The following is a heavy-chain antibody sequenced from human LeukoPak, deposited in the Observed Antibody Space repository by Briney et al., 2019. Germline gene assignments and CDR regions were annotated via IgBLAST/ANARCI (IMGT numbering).Heavy chain of an antibody. J-gene: IGHJ2*01. Sequence: ASVKVSCKASGYTFTSYGISWVRQAPGQGLEWMGWISAYNGNTNYAQKLQGRVTMTTDTSTSTAYMELRSLRSDDTAVYYCARDSQRSLYYYGSGRNWYFDLWGRGTLVTVSS. V-gene: IGHV1-18*01. CDR3: ARDSQRSLYYYGSGRNWYFDL. D-gene: IGHD3-10*01. CDR1: GYTFTSYG. CDR2: ISAYNGNT.